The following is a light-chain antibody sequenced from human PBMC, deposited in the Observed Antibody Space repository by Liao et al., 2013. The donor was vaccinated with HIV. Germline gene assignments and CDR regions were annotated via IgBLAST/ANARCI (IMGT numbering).Light chain of an antibody. V-gene: IGLV3-1*01. CDR3: QAWDSSIAV. CDR2: QDT. Sequence: SYELTQPPSVSVSPGQTASITCSGDKLGDQYACWYQQKPGQSPVLVIYQDTKRPSGIPERFSGSNSGNTATLTISGTQAMDEADYYCQAWDSSIAVFGTGTKVTVL. J-gene: IGLJ1*01. CDR1: KLGDQY.